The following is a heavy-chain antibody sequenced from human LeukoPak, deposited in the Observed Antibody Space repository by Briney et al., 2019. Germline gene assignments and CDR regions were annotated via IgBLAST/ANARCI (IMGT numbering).Heavy chain of an antibody. CDR1: AYSFATSW. Sequence: GESLQISCQGSAYSFATSWIGWVRQMPGKGLEWMGIIYPADSDTRYSPSYQGQVSISADKSISTAYLQWSSLKPSDTAMYYCARPTTYGSGRVDYWGQGTLVTVSS. CDR2: IYPADSDT. V-gene: IGHV5-51*01. CDR3: ARPTTYGSGRVDY. D-gene: IGHD3-10*01. J-gene: IGHJ4*02.